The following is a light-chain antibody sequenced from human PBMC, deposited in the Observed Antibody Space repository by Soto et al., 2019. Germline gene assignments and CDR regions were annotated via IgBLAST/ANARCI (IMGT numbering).Light chain of an antibody. CDR2: DAS. CDR3: QQYYTYSRT. Sequence: DIQMTQSPSTLSASVGDRVTITCRASQSISSWLAWFQQKPGKAPKLLIFDASGLESGVPSRFSGSGSGTDFTLTISSLQPDDFAVYYCQQYYTYSRTFGQGTKVEIK. V-gene: IGKV1-5*01. CDR1: QSISSW. J-gene: IGKJ1*01.